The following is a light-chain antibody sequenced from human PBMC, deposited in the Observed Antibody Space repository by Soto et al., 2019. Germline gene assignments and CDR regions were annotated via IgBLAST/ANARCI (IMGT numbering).Light chain of an antibody. J-gene: IGKJ5*01. CDR1: HSLVSNDGNTY. CDR2: KVS. V-gene: IGKV2-30*01. Sequence: VALTQSPLSLPVTLGQPASISCRCDHSLVSNDGNTYLSWIQQRPGQSPRRLIYKVSTRDPGVPDRFSGSGSGTDCTLTISRVEAEDVAIYYCTQDTHWPLTFGQGTRLEI. CDR3: TQDTHWPLT.